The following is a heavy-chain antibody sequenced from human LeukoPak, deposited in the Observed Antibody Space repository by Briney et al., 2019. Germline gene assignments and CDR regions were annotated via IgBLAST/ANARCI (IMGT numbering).Heavy chain of an antibody. V-gene: IGHV1-18*01. D-gene: IGHD6-19*01. Sequence: ASVKVSCKASGYTFTGNGITWVRQAPGQGLEWMGWNSGYNGNTVYAQMFQGRVTMTTDTSTSTAYMELRSLRSDDTAVYYCARDYGQWLGPFDYWGQGTLVTVSS. CDR2: NSGYNGNT. J-gene: IGHJ4*02. CDR3: ARDYGQWLGPFDY. CDR1: GYTFTGNG.